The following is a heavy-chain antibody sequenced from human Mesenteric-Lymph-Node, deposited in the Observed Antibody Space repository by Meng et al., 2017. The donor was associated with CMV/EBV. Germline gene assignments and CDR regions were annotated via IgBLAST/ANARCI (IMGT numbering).Heavy chain of an antibody. Sequence: GESLKISCAASGFTFSNAWMSWVRQAPGKGLEWDGRIKSKTDGGTTDYAAPVKGRFTISRDDSKNTLYLQMNSLKTEDTAVYYCTTVYYDFWSGMTEDWGQGTLVTVSS. J-gene: IGHJ4*02. V-gene: IGHV3-15*01. CDR1: GFTFSNAW. CDR2: IKSKTDGGTT. CDR3: TTVYYDFWSGMTED. D-gene: IGHD3-3*01.